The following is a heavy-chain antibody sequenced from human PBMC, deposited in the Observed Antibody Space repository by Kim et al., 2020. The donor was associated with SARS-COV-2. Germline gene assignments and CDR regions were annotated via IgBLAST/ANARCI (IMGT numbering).Heavy chain of an antibody. CDR2: INHSGST. J-gene: IGHJ4*02. D-gene: IGHD6-13*01. V-gene: IGHV4-34*01. CDR3: ARWKYSSSWYSDY. Sequence: SETLSLTCAVYGGSFSGYYWSWIRQPPGKGLEWIGEINHSGSTNYNPSLKSRVTISVDTSKNQFSLKLSSVTAADTAVYYCARWKYSSSWYSDYWGQGTLVTVSS. CDR1: GGSFSGYY.